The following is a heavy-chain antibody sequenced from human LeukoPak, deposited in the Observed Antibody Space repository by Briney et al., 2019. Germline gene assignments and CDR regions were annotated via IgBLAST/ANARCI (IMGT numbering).Heavy chain of an antibody. CDR2: IYTSGST. Sequence: SETLSLTCTVSGGSISSYYWSWIRQPAGKGLVWIGRIYTSGSTNCNPSLKSRVTMSVDTSKNQFSLKLSSVTAADTAVYYCARDRVGDYYDSSGYSQGYYYGMDVWGQGTTVTVSS. CDR3: ARDRVGDYYDSSGYSQGYYYGMDV. CDR1: GGSISSYY. J-gene: IGHJ6*02. D-gene: IGHD3-22*01. V-gene: IGHV4-4*07.